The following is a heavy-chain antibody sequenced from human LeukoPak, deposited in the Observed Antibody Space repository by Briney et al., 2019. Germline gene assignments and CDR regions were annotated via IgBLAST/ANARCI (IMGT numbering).Heavy chain of an antibody. D-gene: IGHD3-10*01. CDR2: INPNRGET. CDR3: VRSPTSGTYYNRPYYFDY. Sequence: VSVKVSCEASGYTFTAYLLHWVRQAPGQGLEWMGWINPNRGETDYAQNFQGRVTMTRDTSINTAYMDLNRLRPDDTAVYYCVRSPTSGTYYNRPYYFDYWGQGTLVTVSS. CDR1: GYTFTAYL. V-gene: IGHV1-2*02. J-gene: IGHJ4*02.